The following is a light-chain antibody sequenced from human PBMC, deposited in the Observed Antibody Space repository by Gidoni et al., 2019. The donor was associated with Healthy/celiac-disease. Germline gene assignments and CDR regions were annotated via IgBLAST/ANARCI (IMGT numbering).Light chain of an antibody. V-gene: IGKV1-5*03. CDR2: KAY. CDR1: QSISSW. Sequence: DIQMTQSPSTLSASVGDRVTITCRASQSISSWLAWYQQKPGKAPKLLIYKAYSLESGVPSRFSGSGSGTEFTLTISRLQPDDFATYYCQQYNSYSQTFGQGTKVEIK. CDR3: QQYNSYSQT. J-gene: IGKJ1*01.